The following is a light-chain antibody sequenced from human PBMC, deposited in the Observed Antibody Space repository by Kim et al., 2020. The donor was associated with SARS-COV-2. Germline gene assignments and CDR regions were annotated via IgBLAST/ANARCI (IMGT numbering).Light chain of an antibody. CDR1: NMGSKN. CDR2: RDS. Sequence: SWALGQTARITCGGNNMGSKNVHWYQQKPGQAPVLVIYRDSNRPSGIPERFSGSNSGNTATLTISRAQAGDEADYYCQVWDSSTGVFGGGTKLTVL. J-gene: IGLJ3*02. V-gene: IGLV3-9*01. CDR3: QVWDSSTGV.